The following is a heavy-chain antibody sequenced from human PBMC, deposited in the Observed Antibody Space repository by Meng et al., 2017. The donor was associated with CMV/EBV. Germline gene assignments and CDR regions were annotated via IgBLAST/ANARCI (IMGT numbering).Heavy chain of an antibody. J-gene: IGHJ4*02. CDR2: IYYRGSI. D-gene: IGHD6-13*01. Sequence: SETLSLTCAVSGYSISSSNWWGWIRQPPGKGLEWIGYIYYRGSIYYNPSLKSRVTMSVDTSKNQFSLKLNSVTAVDTAVYYCARSNGYSSSWHYFDYWGQGTLVTVSS. CDR3: ARSNGYSSSWHYFDY. CDR1: GYSISSSNW. V-gene: IGHV4-28*05.